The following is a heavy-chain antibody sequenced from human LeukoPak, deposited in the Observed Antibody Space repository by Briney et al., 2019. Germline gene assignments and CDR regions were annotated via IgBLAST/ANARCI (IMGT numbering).Heavy chain of an antibody. V-gene: IGHV4-4*09. CDR2: IRNSGST. CDR1: GGSISNYY. J-gene: IGHJ6*02. Sequence: SETLSLTCSVSGGSISNYYWSWIRQPPGKGLEWIGDIRNSGSTNYNPSLKRRVSISVDTSRNQFSLKLSSVNAADTAVYYCATTPDYYFGMDVWGQGTTVTVSS. CDR3: ATTPDYYFGMDV.